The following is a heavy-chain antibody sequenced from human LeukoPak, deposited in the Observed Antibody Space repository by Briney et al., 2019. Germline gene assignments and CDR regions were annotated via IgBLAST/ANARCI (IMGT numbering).Heavy chain of an antibody. V-gene: IGHV4-59*08. D-gene: IGHD3-16*01. CDR2: IYYTGTT. CDR1: GGSISSYY. CDR3: ARRWVYDKRAFDA. J-gene: IGHJ3*01. Sequence: LSETLSLTCTVSGGSISSYYWSWIRQPPGKGLEWIGYIYYTGTTDSNPSLKSRVTISLDTSKNQFSLNLSSVTAADTAVYYCARRWVYDKRAFDAWGQGTMVTVSS.